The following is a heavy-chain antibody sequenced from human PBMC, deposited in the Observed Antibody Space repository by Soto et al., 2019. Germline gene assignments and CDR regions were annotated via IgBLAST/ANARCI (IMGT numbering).Heavy chain of an antibody. Sequence: ASVKVSCKASGFTVTSSAMQWVRQARGQRLEWIGWIVVGSGNTNYAQKFQERVTITRDMSTSTAYMELSSLRSEDTAVYYCAAQQWLVDVYYYYGMDVWGQGTTVTVSS. J-gene: IGHJ6*02. D-gene: IGHD6-19*01. CDR2: IVVGSGNT. CDR3: AAQQWLVDVYYYYGMDV. V-gene: IGHV1-58*02. CDR1: GFTVTSSA.